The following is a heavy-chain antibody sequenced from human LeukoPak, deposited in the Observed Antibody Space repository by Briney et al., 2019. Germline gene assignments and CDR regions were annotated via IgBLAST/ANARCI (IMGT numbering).Heavy chain of an antibody. Sequence: ASVKVSCKASGYTFSSHGITWVRQAPGQGLEWMGWISAYNGNTNYVQKFQDRVTMTTDTSTSTAYMELRSLRSDDTAVYYCARDAGPRGYYGSGSYPLDYWGQGTLVTVSS. CDR1: GYTFSSHG. J-gene: IGHJ4*02. CDR2: ISAYNGNT. V-gene: IGHV1-18*01. CDR3: ARDAGPRGYYGSGSYPLDY. D-gene: IGHD3-10*01.